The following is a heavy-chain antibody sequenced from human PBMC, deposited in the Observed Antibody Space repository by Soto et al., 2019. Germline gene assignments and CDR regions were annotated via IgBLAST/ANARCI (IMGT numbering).Heavy chain of an antibody. V-gene: IGHV1-69*13. CDR3: ARETRVSAKQFDL. CDR2: IIPITGTA. CDR1: GGTFSSYA. J-gene: IGHJ3*01. D-gene: IGHD6-13*01. Sequence: GASVKVSCKASGGTFSSYAISWVRQAPGQGLEWMGGIIPITGTAGYAQKFQGRVTITADESTSTAYMELSSLTSGDTAVYYCARETRVSAKQFDLWGQGTMVTV.